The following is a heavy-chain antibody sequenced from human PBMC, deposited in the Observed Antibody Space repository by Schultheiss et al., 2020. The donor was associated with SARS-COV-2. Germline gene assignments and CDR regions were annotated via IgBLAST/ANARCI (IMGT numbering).Heavy chain of an antibody. Sequence: SGPTLVKPTQTLTLTCTFSGFSLSTSGMCVSWIRQPPGKALEWLARIDWDDDKYYSTSLKTRLTISKDTSKSQVVLTMTNMDPVDTATYYCARTYYDFWSGYSYSTMYYGMDVWGQGTTVTVSS. V-gene: IGHV2-70*11. CDR2: IDWDDDK. D-gene: IGHD3-3*01. CDR3: ARTYYDFWSGYSYSTMYYGMDV. J-gene: IGHJ6*02. CDR1: GFSLSTSGMC.